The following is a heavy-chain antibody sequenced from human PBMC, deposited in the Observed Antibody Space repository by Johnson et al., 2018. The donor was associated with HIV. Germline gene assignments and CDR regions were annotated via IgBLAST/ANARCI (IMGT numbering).Heavy chain of an antibody. J-gene: IGHJ3*02. V-gene: IGHV3-66*01. Sequence: MQLVESGGGLVQPGGSLRLSCVASEFIVSSNFMSWVRQAPGKGLDWVSLLYTGGSTKYADSVKGRFVISRDKSENTLYLQMNGLRAEDTAVYYCASVRRGAFDIWGQGTMVTVSS. CDR2: LYTGGST. CDR3: ASVRRGAFDI. CDR1: EFIVSSNF. D-gene: IGHD6-25*01.